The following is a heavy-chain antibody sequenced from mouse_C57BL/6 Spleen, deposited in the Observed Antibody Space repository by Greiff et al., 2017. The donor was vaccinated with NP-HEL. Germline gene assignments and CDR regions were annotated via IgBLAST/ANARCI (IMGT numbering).Heavy chain of an antibody. D-gene: IGHD2-3*01. V-gene: IGHV1-42*01. CDR3: ASGDGYYVDY. CDR1: GYSFTGYY. Sequence: VQLQQSGPELVKPGASVKISCKASGYSFTGYYMNWVKQSPEKSLEWIGEINPSTGGTTYNQKFKAKATLTVDKSSSTAYMQLKSLTSEDSAVYYCASGDGYYVDYWGQGTTLTVSS. J-gene: IGHJ2*01. CDR2: INPSTGGT.